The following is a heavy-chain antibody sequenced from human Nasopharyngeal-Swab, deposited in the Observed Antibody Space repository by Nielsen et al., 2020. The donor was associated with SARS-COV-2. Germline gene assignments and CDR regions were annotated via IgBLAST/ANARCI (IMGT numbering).Heavy chain of an antibody. CDR2: IWYDGSNK. Sequence: GESLKISCAASGFTFSSYAMHWVRQAPGKGLEWVAVIWYDGSNKYYADSVKGRFTISRDNSKNTLYLQMNSLRAEDTAVYYCARDQGYMDVWGKGTTVNVSS. CDR1: GFTFSSYA. J-gene: IGHJ6*03. CDR3: ARDQGYMDV. V-gene: IGHV3-33*08.